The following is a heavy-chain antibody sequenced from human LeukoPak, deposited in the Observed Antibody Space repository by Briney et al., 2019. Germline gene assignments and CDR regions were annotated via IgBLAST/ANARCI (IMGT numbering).Heavy chain of an antibody. CDR3: ARGGQYSSSWYDAFDI. J-gene: IGHJ3*02. Sequence: GASVKVSCKASGYTFTSYGISWVRQAPGRGLEWMGWISAYNGNTNYAQKLQGRVTMATDTSTSTAYMELRSLRSDDTAVYYCARGGQYSSSWYDAFDIWGQGTMVTVSS. CDR1: GYTFTSYG. D-gene: IGHD6-13*01. V-gene: IGHV1-18*01. CDR2: ISAYNGNT.